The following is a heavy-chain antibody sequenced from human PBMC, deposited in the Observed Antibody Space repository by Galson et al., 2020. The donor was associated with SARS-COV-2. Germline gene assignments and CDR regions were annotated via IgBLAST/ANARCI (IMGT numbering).Heavy chain of an antibody. J-gene: IGHJ3*02. V-gene: IGHV3-74*01. CDR3: ARDNMAYSRSWFGAFDI. D-gene: IGHD6-13*01. CDR1: GFTSSSYW. Sequence: GGSLRLSCAASGFTSSSYWMHWVRQAPGKGLVWVSRIYSEGSSTSYADSVKGRFTVSGDNAKNTLYLQMNSLRAEDTAVYYCARDNMAYSRSWFGAFDIWGQGTMVTVSS. CDR2: IYSEGSST.